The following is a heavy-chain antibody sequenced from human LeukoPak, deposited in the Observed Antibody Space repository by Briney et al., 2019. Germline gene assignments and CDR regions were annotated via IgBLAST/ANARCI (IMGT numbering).Heavy chain of an antibody. D-gene: IGHD1-26*01. Sequence: GRSLRLSCAASGFTFSSHGMHWIRQAPGKGLEWVSSISSSSSYIYYADSVKGRFTISRDNAKNSLYLQMNSLRAEDTAVYYCARAAVGANDAFDIWGQGTMVTVSS. CDR1: GFTFSSHG. CDR3: ARAAVGANDAFDI. CDR2: ISSSSSYI. V-gene: IGHV3-21*01. J-gene: IGHJ3*02.